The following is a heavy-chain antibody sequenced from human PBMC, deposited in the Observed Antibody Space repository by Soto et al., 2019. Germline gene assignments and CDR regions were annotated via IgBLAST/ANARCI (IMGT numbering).Heavy chain of an antibody. V-gene: IGHV1-58*02. CDR2: IVVGSGNT. J-gene: IGHJ3*02. CDR1: GFTFTSSA. Sequence: SVKVSCKASGFTFTSSAMQWVRQARGQRLWWIGWIVVGSGNTNYAQKFQERVTITRDMSTSTAYMELSSLRSEDTAVYYCAADERYCSGGSCGPAFDIWGQGTMVTVSS. CDR3: AADERYCSGGSCGPAFDI. D-gene: IGHD2-15*01.